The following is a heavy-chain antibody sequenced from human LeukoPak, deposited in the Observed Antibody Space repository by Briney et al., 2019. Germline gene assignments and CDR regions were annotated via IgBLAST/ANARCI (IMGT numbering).Heavy chain of an antibody. J-gene: IGHJ5*02. V-gene: IGHV4-59*05. CDR2: IYYSGST. Sequence: PSETLSPTCTVSGGSISSYYWSWIRQPPGKGLEWIGSIYYSGSTYYNPSLKSRVTISVDTSKNQFSLKLSSVTAADTAVYYCARLKYNWNYVYRFDPWGQGTLVTVSS. CDR3: ARLKYNWNYVYRFDP. D-gene: IGHD1-7*01. CDR1: GGSISSYY.